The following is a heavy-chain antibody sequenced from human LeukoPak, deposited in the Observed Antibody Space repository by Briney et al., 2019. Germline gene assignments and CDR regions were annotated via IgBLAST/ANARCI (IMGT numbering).Heavy chain of an antibody. J-gene: IGHJ4*02. D-gene: IGHD1-1*01. V-gene: IGHV4-4*07. CDR3: VRGGQQQLGMLDF. Sequence: PSETLSLTCTVSAVSISGYYWSWVRQPAGKGLEWIGRIYSTGSTNYNPSLKSRVTLSVDTSQNQFSLKLTSVTAADTALYYCVRGGQQQLGMLDFWGQGALVTVSS. CDR2: IYSTGST. CDR1: AVSISGYY.